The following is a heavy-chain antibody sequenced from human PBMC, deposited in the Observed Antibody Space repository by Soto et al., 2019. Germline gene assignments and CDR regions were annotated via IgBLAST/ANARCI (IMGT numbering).Heavy chain of an antibody. Sequence: EVQLVESGGGLVKPGGSLRLSCAASGFTFSSYSMNWVRQAPGKGLEWVSSISSSSSYIYYADSVKGRFTISRDNAKNSLYLQMNSLRAEDTAVYYCARDRLGIPAAIDYYYYYGMDVWGQGTTVTVSS. D-gene: IGHD2-2*01. CDR3: ARDRLGIPAAIDYYYYYGMDV. CDR2: ISSSSSYI. V-gene: IGHV3-21*01. CDR1: GFTFSSYS. J-gene: IGHJ6*02.